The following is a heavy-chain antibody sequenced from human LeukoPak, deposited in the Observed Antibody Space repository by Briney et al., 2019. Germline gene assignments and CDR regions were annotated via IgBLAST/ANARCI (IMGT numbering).Heavy chain of an antibody. CDR3: ARGFGGSYPEGGYYYYMDV. CDR1: GYTFTSYG. V-gene: IGHV1-69*13. Sequence: GASVKVSYKASGYTFTSYGISWVRQAPGQGLEWMGGFDPEDGEAIYAQKFQGRVTITADESTSTAYMELSSLRSEDTAVYYCARGFGGSYPEGGYYYYMDVWGKGTTVTVSS. CDR2: FDPEDGEA. D-gene: IGHD1-26*01. J-gene: IGHJ6*03.